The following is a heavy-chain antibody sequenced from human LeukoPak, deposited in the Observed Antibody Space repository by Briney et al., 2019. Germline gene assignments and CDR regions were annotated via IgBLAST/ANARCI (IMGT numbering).Heavy chain of an antibody. D-gene: IGHD6-19*01. CDR3: ARVGSSGWYAY. J-gene: IGHJ4*02. V-gene: IGHV1-46*01. Sequence: GASVKVSCKASGYTFTSYGISWVRQAPGQGLEWMGIINPSGGSTSYAQKFQGRVTMTRDTSTSTVYMELSSLRSEDTAVYYCARVGSSGWYAYWGQGTLVTVSS. CDR2: INPSGGST. CDR1: GYTFTSYG.